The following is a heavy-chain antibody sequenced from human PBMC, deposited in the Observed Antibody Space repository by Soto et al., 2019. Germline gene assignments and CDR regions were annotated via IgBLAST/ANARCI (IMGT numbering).Heavy chain of an antibody. D-gene: IGHD3-9*01. V-gene: IGHV1-3*01. CDR1: GYTFTSYA. CDR3: ARVMSYYDILTGYYNAYYGMDV. CDR2: INAGNGNT. J-gene: IGHJ6*02. Sequence: ASVKVSCKASGYTFTSYAMHWVRQAPGQRLEWMGWINAGNGNTKYSQKFQGRVTITRDTSASTAYMELSSLRSEDTAVYYCARVMSYYDILTGYYNAYYGMDVWGQGTTVTVSS.